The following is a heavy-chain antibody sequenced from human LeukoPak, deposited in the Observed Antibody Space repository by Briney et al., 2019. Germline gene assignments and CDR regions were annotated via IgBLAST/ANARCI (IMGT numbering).Heavy chain of an antibody. CDR1: EFTFSSYG. D-gene: IGHD3-10*01. CDR2: ISPDGSTT. Sequence: GVSLRLSCAASEFTFSSYGMHWVRQAPGKGLVWVSCISPDGSTTSYGDSVKGRFPISRDNAKNTLYVQTKSLRAEDTAVYYCARAGAPYAFDVWGQGTMVTVSS. V-gene: IGHV3-74*01. CDR3: ARAGAPYAFDV. J-gene: IGHJ3*01.